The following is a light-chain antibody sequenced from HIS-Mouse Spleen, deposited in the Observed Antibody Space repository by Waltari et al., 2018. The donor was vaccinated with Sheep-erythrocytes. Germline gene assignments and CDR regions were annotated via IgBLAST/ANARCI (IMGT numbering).Light chain of an antibody. V-gene: IGLV3-10*01. CDR3: YSTDSSGNGV. CDR2: EDS. CDR1: ALPTKY. Sequence: SYELTQPPSVSVSPGQTARITCPGDALPTKYAYWYQQKSGQAPVLVIYEDSKRPSGIPERFSGSSSGTMATLTISGAQVEDEADYYCYSTDSSGNGVFGGGTKLTVL. J-gene: IGLJ2*01.